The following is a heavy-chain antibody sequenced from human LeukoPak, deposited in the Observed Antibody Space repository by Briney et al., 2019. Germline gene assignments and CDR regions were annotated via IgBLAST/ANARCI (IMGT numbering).Heavy chain of an antibody. Sequence: ASVKVSCKASGYTFTGYYMHWVRQAPGQGLEWMGRINPNSGGTNYAQKFQGRVTMTRDTSISTAYMELSRLRSDDTAAYYCARGVYTMIVVVPFDYWGQGTLVTVSS. V-gene: IGHV1-2*06. D-gene: IGHD3-22*01. CDR3: ARGVYTMIVVVPFDY. CDR2: INPNSGGT. J-gene: IGHJ4*02. CDR1: GYTFTGYY.